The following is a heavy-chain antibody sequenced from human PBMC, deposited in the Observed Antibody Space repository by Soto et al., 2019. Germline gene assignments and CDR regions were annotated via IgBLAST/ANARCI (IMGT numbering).Heavy chain of an antibody. CDR2: ISWNSGSI. J-gene: IGHJ6*03. V-gene: IGHV3-9*01. CDR3: AKDRGGGQNTVTHPADHYYYYYMDV. Sequence: GGSLRLSCAASGFTFDDYAMHWVRQAPGKGLEWVSGISWNSGSIGYADSVKGRFTISRDNAKNSLYLQMNSLRAEDTALYYCAKDRGGGQNTVTHPADHYYYYYMDVWGKGTTVTVSS. D-gene: IGHD4-17*01. CDR1: GFTFDDYA.